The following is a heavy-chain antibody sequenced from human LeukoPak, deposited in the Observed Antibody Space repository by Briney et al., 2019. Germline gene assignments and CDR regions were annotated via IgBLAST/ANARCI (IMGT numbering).Heavy chain of an antibody. V-gene: IGHV4-39*02. CDR1: GGSISSSSYY. CDR3: AREGGPYRPLDY. CDR2: IYYSGST. Sequence: SETLSLTCTVSGGSISSSSYYWGWVRQPPRKGLEWIGSIYYSGSTYYNPSLKSRVTISLDTSKNQFSLRLSSPTAADTAVYYCAREGGPYRPLDYSGQGTLVTVSS. J-gene: IGHJ4*02.